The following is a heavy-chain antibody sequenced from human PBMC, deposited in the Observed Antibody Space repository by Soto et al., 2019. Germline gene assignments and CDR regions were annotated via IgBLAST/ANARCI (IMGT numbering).Heavy chain of an antibody. Sequence: GGSLRLSCVASGFTVSSNYMSWVRQAPGKGLEWVSVIYSGGSTYYADSVKGRFTISRHNSKNTLYLQMNSLRAEDTAVYYCARVSTGDREGGFDYWGQGTLVTVSS. J-gene: IGHJ4*02. CDR3: ARVSTGDREGGFDY. D-gene: IGHD3-16*01. V-gene: IGHV3-53*04. CDR2: IYSGGST. CDR1: GFTVSSNY.